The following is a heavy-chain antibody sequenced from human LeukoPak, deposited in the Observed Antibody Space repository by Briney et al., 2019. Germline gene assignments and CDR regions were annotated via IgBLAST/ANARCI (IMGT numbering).Heavy chain of an antibody. CDR1: GFTFSSYS. V-gene: IGHV3-30*04. CDR3: ARVIPGDYYDSSGSSTYYFDY. Sequence: GGSLRLSCAASGFTFSSYSMHWVRQAPGKGLEWVAVISYDGSNKYYADSVKGRFTISRDKSKNTLYLQMNSLRAEDTAVYYCARVIPGDYYDSSGSSTYYFDYWGQGTLVTVSS. J-gene: IGHJ4*02. D-gene: IGHD3-22*01. CDR2: ISYDGSNK.